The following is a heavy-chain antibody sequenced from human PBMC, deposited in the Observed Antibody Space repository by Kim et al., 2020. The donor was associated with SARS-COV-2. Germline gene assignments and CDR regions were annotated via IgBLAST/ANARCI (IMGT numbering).Heavy chain of an antibody. CDR1: GFTFSNAW. CDR2: IKSKTDGGTT. J-gene: IGHJ1*01. D-gene: IGHD3-22*01. Sequence: GGSLRLSCAASGFTFSNAWMSWVRQAPGKGLEWVGRIKSKTDGGTTDYAAPVKGRFTISRDDSKNTLYLQMNSLKTEDTAVYYCTTDMGVTYYYDSSGYRRRAEYFQHWGQGTLVTVSS. V-gene: IGHV3-15*01. CDR3: TTDMGVTYYYDSSGYRRRAEYFQH.